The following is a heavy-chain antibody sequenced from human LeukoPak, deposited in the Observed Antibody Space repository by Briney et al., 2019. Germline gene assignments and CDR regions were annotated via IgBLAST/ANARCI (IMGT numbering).Heavy chain of an antibody. CDR2: INHSGST. J-gene: IGHJ3*02. Sequence: SETLSLTCAVYGGSFSGYYWSWIRQPPGKGLEWIGEINHSGSTNYNPSLKSRVTISADTSKNQFSLKLSSVTAADTAVYYCARSTVYFDAFDIWGQGTMVTVSS. D-gene: IGHD2/OR15-2a*01. CDR3: ARSTVYFDAFDI. V-gene: IGHV4-34*01. CDR1: GGSFSGYY.